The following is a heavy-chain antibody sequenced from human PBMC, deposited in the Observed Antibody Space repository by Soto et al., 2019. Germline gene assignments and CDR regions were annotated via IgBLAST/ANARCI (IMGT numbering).Heavy chain of an antibody. J-gene: IGHJ2*01. CDR1: GGSISGTHW. CDR2: IYHSGST. V-gene: IGHV4-4*02. CDR3: ARDYGDYYWYFDL. D-gene: IGHD4-17*01. Sequence: QVQLQESGPGLVKPSGTLSLTCAVSGGSISGTHWWTWVRQSPGKGLEWIGEIYHSGSTNYNPSLKSRGTNSVDKSKKQFSLKLSSVTAADTAVYYCARDYGDYYWYFDLWGRGTLVTVSS.